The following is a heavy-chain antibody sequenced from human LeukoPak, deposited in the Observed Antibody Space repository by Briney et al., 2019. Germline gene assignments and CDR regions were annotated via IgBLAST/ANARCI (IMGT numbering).Heavy chain of an antibody. CDR3: ARAWNVVVPAARLSP. D-gene: IGHD2-2*01. CDR1: GGSFSGYY. CDR2: FEYGGST. J-gene: IGHJ5*02. Sequence: SETLSLTCAVYGGSFSGYYWSWLRQAPGKGLEWIGRFEYGGSTYYNPSLTSRVTISVDTSKNQFSLKLSSVTAAETAVYYCARAWNVVVPAARLSPWGQGTLDTVSS. V-gene: IGHV4-34*01.